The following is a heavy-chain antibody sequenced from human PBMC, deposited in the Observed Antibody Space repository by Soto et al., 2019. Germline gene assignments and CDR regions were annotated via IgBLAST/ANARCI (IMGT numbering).Heavy chain of an antibody. CDR2: IYYSGNT. D-gene: IGHD6-19*01. CDR1: GASISSSTYY. CDR3: MSGWFSQGDYFDY. V-gene: IGHV4-39*01. J-gene: IGHJ4*02. Sequence: SETLSLTCTVSGASISSSTYYWGWIRQPPGKGLEWIGNIYYSGNTYYNPSLRSRVIISVDTSKNQFSLTLSSVTAADTAVYYCMSGWFSQGDYFDYWGQGTLVTVSS.